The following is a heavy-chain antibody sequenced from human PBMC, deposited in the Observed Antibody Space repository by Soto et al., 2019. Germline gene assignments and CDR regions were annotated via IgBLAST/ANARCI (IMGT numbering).Heavy chain of an antibody. J-gene: IGHJ6*02. CDR1: RYTFISYD. CDR3: ARGQEVWWNAGPLGLHGLDV. CDR2: MNPNSGNT. Sequence: QVQLVQSGAEVEKSGASVKVSCKASRYTFISYDINWVRQATGQGLEWMGWMNPNSGNTGYAQKSQGRITMTRNTSMNTAYMELSSLRSEDTAVYYCARGQEVWWNAGPLGLHGLDVWGQGTTVTVSS. V-gene: IGHV1-8*01. D-gene: IGHD3-16*01.